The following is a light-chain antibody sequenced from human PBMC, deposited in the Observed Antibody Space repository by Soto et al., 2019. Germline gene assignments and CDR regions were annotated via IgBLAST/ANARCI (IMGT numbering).Light chain of an antibody. V-gene: IGLV2-14*01. CDR1: SSDVGGYNY. CDR2: DVS. Sequence: QSVLTQPASVSGSPGQSITISCTGTSSDVGGYNYVSWYQQHPGKAPKLMIYDVSNRPSGFSNRFSGSKSGNTASLTISGLQAEDEAAYYCSSYTSSSTLVFGTGTKLTVL. CDR3: SSYTSSSTLV. J-gene: IGLJ1*01.